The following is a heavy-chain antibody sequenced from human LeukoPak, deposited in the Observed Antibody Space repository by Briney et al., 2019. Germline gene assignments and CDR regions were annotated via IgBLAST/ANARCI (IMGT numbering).Heavy chain of an antibody. CDR3: AKDPDYKNYFDY. J-gene: IGHJ4*02. CDR2: IYSGGST. Sequence: GGSLRLSCAASGFTVSSNYMSWVRQAPGKGLEWVSVIYSGGSTYYADSVRGRFTISRDNSKNTLYLQMNSLRAEDTAVYYCAKDPDYKNYFDYWGQGTLVTVSS. D-gene: IGHD4-11*01. CDR1: GFTVSSNY. V-gene: IGHV3-53*01.